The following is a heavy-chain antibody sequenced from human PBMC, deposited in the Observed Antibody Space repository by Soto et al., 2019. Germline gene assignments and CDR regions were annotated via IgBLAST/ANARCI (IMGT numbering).Heavy chain of an antibody. V-gene: IGHV1-69*01. CDR2: IIPIFGTA. J-gene: IGHJ6*02. CDR1: GGTFSSYA. CDR3: ARDDELSGAVHYYYYGMDV. Sequence: QVQLVQSGAEVKKPGSSVKVSCKASGGTFSSYAISWVRQAPGQGLEWMGGIIPIFGTANYAQKFQGRVTITADESTSTAYMELSSLRSEDTAVYCCARDDELSGAVHYYYYGMDVWGQGTTVTVSS. D-gene: IGHD3-16*02.